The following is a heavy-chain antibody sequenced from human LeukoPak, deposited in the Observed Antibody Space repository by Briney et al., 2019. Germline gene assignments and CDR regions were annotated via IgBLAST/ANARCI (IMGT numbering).Heavy chain of an antibody. V-gene: IGHV4-34*01. D-gene: IGHD6-13*01. Sequence: SETLSLTCAVYGGSFSGYYWSWIRQPPGKGLEWIGEINHSGSTNYNPSLKSRVTISVDTSKNQFSLKLSSVTAADTAVYYCARKRLLWQQLVYIGFDPWGQGTLVTVSS. CDR2: INHSGST. J-gene: IGHJ5*02. CDR1: GGSFSGYY. CDR3: ARKRLLWQQLVYIGFDP.